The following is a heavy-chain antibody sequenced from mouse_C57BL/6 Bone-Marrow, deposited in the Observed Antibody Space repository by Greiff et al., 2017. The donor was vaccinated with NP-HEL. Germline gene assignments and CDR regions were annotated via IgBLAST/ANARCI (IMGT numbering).Heavy chain of an antibody. CDR2: IDPSASYT. CDR3: ATDGYYGEFAY. D-gene: IGHD2-3*01. CDR1: GYTFTSYW. Sequence: QVQLQQPGAELVMPGASVTLSCKASGYTFTSYWMHWVKQRPGQGLEWIGEIDPSASYTNYNQQFKGKSILTVDKSSSTAYMQLRSLTSEDSLVYNCATDGYYGEFAYWGQGTLVTFSA. V-gene: IGHV1-69*01. J-gene: IGHJ3*01.